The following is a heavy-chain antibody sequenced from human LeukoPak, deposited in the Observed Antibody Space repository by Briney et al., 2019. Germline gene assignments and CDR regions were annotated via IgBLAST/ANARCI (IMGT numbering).Heavy chain of an antibody. V-gene: IGHV3-66*01. CDR3: ARGGYDMFY. D-gene: IGHD3-22*01. CDR2: IYNGGNT. CDR1: GFIVSSNY. Sequence: PGGSLRLSCGVSGFIVSSNYMSWVRQAPGKGLEWVSGIYNGGNTYYGDSVKGRFIISRDNSKSTLYLQMNSLRAEDTAVYYCARGGYDMFYWGQGTTVTVSS. J-gene: IGHJ6*02.